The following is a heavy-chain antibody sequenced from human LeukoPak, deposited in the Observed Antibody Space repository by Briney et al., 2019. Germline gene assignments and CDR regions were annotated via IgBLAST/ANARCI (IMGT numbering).Heavy chain of an antibody. CDR3: AKDFRIGYSAHFDY. D-gene: IGHD2-21*01. Sequence: GGSLRLSCVGSGFTFRSHAMSWVRQAPEKGLEFVSGIYENGGTTYYADFVKGRFSISRDNSKNTLYLQMDSLRGEDTAVYYCAKDFRIGYSAHFDYWGQGALVTVSS. CDR2: IYENGGTT. V-gene: IGHV3-23*01. CDR1: GFTFRSHA. J-gene: IGHJ4*02.